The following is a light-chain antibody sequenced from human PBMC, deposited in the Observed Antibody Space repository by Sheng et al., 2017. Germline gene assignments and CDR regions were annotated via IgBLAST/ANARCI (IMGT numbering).Light chain of an antibody. CDR2: EVS. CDR3: SSYAGSNNLGVV. CDR1: SSDVGGYNY. J-gene: IGLJ2*01. Sequence: QSALTQPPSASGSPGQSVTISCTGTSSDVGGYNYVSWYQQHPGKAPKLMIYEVSKRPSGVPDRFSGSKSGNTASLTVSGLQAEDEADYYCSSYAGSNNLGVVFGGGTKADRP. V-gene: IGLV2-8*01.